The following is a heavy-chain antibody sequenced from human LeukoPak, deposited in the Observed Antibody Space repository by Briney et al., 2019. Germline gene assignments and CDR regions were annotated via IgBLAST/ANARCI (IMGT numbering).Heavy chain of an antibody. CDR3: ASVRLGELSFNDY. D-gene: IGHD3-16*02. CDR2: ISGSGAAT. V-gene: IGHV3-11*01. CDR1: GFTFSDYY. J-gene: IGHJ4*02. Sequence: GGSLRLSCAASGFTFSDYYMSWIRQAPGKGLEWVSYISGSGAATYYADSVKGRFTISRDNPKDSLYLQLNSLRAEDTALYYCASVRLGELSFNDYWGQGTLVTVSS.